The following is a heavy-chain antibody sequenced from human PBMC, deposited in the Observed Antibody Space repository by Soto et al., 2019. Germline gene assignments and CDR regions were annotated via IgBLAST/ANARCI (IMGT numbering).Heavy chain of an antibody. CDR3: ARYSYDILTGYYPNNWFDP. CDR2: IYYSGRT. J-gene: IGHJ5*02. D-gene: IGHD3-9*01. CDR1: GGSISSYY. V-gene: IGHV4-59*01. Sequence: SETLSLTCTVSGGSISSYYWSWIRQPPGKGLEWIGYIYYSGRTNYNPSLKSRVTISVDTSKNQFSLKLSSVTAVDTAVYYCARYSYDILTGYYPNNWFDPWGQGTLVTVSS.